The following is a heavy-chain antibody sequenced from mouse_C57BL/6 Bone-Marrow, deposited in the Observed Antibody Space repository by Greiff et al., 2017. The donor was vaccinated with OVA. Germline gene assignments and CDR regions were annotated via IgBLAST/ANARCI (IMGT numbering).Heavy chain of an antibody. Sequence: EVQLQQSGTVLARPGASVKMSCKTSGYTFTSYWMHWVKQRPGQGLEWIGAIYPGNSDTSYNQKFKGKAKLTAVTSASTAYMELSSLTNEDSAVYYCTKIYYDYDWFAYWGQGTLVTVSA. CDR1: GYTFTSYW. V-gene: IGHV1-5*01. CDR3: TKIYYDYDWFAY. D-gene: IGHD2-4*01. CDR2: IYPGNSDT. J-gene: IGHJ3*01.